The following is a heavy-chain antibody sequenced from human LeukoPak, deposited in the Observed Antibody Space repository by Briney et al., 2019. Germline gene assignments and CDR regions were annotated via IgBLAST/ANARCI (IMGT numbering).Heavy chain of an antibody. CDR1: GSSISSYY. D-gene: IGHD6-19*01. V-gene: IGHV4-4*07. J-gene: IGHJ4*02. CDR2: IYTSGST. CDR3: ARESSSGWYGGFDY. Sequence: SETLSLTCTVSGSSISSYYWSWIRQPAGKGLEWIGRIYTSGSTNYNPSLKSRVTISVDKSKNQFSLKLSSVTAADTAVYYCARESSSGWYGGFDYWGQGTLVTVSS.